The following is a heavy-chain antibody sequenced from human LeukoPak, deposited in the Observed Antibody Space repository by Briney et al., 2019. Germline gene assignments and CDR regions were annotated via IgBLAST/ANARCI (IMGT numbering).Heavy chain of an antibody. CDR2: ISGSGGST. J-gene: IGHJ4*02. CDR3: AKGDYYDSSGIDY. V-gene: IGHV3-23*01. CDR1: GFTFSSYA. D-gene: IGHD3-22*01. Sequence: GGSLRLSCAASGFTFSSYAMSWVRQAPGKGLEWVSAISGSGGSTYYADSVKGRFTISRDNSKNTLYLQMNSLRADDTAVYYCAKGDYYDSSGIDYWGQGTLVTVSS.